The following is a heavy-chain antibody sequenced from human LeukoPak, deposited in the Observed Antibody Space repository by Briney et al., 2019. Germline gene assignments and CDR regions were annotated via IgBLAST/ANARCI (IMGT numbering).Heavy chain of an antibody. J-gene: IGHJ5*02. CDR3: ARHSRYYDSSGYTFDP. CDR1: GYSFTSYW. V-gene: IGHV5-51*01. CDR2: IDPGDSDT. D-gene: IGHD3-22*01. Sequence: GESLKICCKGTGYSFTSYWIGWVRQMPGKGLEWMGIIDPGDSDTRYSPSFQGQVTISADKSISTAYLQWSSLKASDTTMYYCARHSRYYDSSGYTFDPWGQGTLVTVSS.